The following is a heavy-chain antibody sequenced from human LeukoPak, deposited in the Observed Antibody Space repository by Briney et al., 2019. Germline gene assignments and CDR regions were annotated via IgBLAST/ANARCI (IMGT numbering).Heavy chain of an antibody. CDR2: ISGSGGST. D-gene: IGHD6-6*01. Sequence: GGSLRLSCAASGFTFCSYAMRWVRQAPGKGLEWVSAISGSGGSTYYADSVKGRFTISRDNSKNTLYLQMNSLRAEDTAVYYCAKGDYSSSSWGFDYWGQGTLVTVSS. J-gene: IGHJ4*02. CDR3: AKGDYSSSSWGFDY. V-gene: IGHV3-23*01. CDR1: GFTFCSYA.